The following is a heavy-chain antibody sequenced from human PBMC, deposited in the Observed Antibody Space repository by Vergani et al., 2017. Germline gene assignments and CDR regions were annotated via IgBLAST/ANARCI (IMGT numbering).Heavy chain of an antibody. CDR3: ARDQVPDAIRLNVGNYMDV. CDR2: IYYDGSNA. D-gene: IGHD2-2*02. CDR1: RSTFKTYG. Sequence: QGQLVESGGGIVQPGRSLTLSCVASRSTFKTYGMHWVRQAPGKGLEWVGLIYYDGSNAYYAGSVKGRFTISRDNSKNTLYLQMSSLRAEDTAVYYCARDQVPDAIRLNVGNYMDVWGKGTTVIVSS. V-gene: IGHV3-33*01. J-gene: IGHJ6*03.